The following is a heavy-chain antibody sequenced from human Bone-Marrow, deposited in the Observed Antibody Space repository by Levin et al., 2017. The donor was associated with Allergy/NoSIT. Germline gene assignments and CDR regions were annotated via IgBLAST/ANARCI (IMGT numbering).Heavy chain of an antibody. J-gene: IGHJ5*02. CDR3: AVRQQWPRVGNFDP. CDR2: IDHNGRT. Sequence: SETLSLTCDVSGGSLISNNWWSWVRQVPGKGLQWIGEIDHNGRTNYNPSLKSRLVISSDKSKNKFFLTLNSVTAADTALYFCAVRQQWPRVGNFDPWGQGILVTVSS. V-gene: IGHV4-4*02. CDR1: GGSLISNNW. D-gene: IGHD6-19*01.